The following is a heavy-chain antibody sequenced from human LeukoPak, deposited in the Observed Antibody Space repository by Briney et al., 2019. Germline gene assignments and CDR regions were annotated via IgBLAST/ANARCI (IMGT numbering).Heavy chain of an antibody. J-gene: IGHJ4*02. CDR1: GFTFDDYA. CDR3: AKDLGHCSSTSCAPDY. V-gene: IGHV3-9*01. Sequence: GRSLRLPCAASGFTFDDYAMHWVRQVPGKGLEWVSGISWNSGRIGYADSVKGRFTISRDNARNSLYLQMNSLRAEDTALYYCAKDLGHCSSTSCAPDYWGQGTLVTVSS. D-gene: IGHD2-2*01. CDR2: ISWNSGRI.